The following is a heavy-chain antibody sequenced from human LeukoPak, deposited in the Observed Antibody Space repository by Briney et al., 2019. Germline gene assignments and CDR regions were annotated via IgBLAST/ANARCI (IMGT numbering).Heavy chain of an antibody. J-gene: IGHJ4*02. D-gene: IGHD6-19*01. V-gene: IGHV4-4*07. Sequence: SETLPLTCTVSGGSIENYYWNWIRQPAGKGLEWIGRIHTSGRTNYNPSLKSRLTMSVDTSKNQFSLRLTSVTAADTAVYYCARDGGSGWYDYWGQGILVTVSS. CDR2: IHTSGRT. CDR1: GGSIENYY. CDR3: ARDGGSGWYDY.